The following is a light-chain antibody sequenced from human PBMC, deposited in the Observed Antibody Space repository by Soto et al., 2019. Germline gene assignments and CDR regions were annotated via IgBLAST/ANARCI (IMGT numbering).Light chain of an antibody. Sequence: EIVLTQSPGPLSLSPGKRATLSCMASQSISSSYLAWYQQRPGQAPRLLIYGASSRATGIPDRFSGSGSGTECTLTISRLEPEDVPVYYCQQYGSSSWTLRQGTKVDIK. CDR2: GAS. J-gene: IGKJ1*01. V-gene: IGKV3-20*01. CDR1: QSISSSY. CDR3: QQYGSSSWT.